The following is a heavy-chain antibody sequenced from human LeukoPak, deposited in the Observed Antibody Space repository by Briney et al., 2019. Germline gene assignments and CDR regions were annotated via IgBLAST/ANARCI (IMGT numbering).Heavy chain of an antibody. CDR1: GFTFSSYS. V-gene: IGHV3-48*01. CDR3: ARAPYSNFDY. Sequence: PGGSLRLSCAASGFTFSSYSMNWVRQAPGKGLEWVSYISSGSSTIYYADSVKGRFTISRDNAKNSLYLQMNSLRAEDTAVYYCARAPYSNFDYWGQGTLVTVSS. J-gene: IGHJ4*02. D-gene: IGHD5-18*01. CDR2: ISSGSSTI.